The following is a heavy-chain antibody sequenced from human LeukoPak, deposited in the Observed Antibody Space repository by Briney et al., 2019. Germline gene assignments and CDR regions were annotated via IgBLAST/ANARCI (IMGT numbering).Heavy chain of an antibody. CDR2: IYSSGST. D-gene: IGHD1-20*01. CDR3: ARERGDNWNVGP. J-gene: IGHJ5*02. CDR1: GGSSSSYY. V-gene: IGHV4-4*08. Sequence: SETLSLTGTVSGGSSSSYYWSWIRQPPGKGLEWIGYIYSSGSTNYNPSLKSRVTISVDTSKNQFSLKLSSVTAADTAVYYCARERGDNWNVGPWGQGTLVTVSS.